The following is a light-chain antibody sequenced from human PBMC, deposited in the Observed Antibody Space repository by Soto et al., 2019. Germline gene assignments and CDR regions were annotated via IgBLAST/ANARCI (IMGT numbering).Light chain of an antibody. Sequence: QSVLTQPPSASGTPGQRVTISCSGSSSNIGSNTVNWYQQLPGTAPKRLIYSNNQRPSGVPDRFSASKSGTSATLAISGPESEDEADYYCSAWADSLNGVVFGGGTKLTVL. CDR2: SNN. CDR1: SSNIGSNT. J-gene: IGLJ2*01. CDR3: SAWADSLNGVV. V-gene: IGLV1-44*01.